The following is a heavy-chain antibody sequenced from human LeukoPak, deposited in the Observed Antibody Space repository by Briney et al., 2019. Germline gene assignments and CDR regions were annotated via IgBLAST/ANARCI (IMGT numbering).Heavy chain of an antibody. Sequence: SGPTLVKPTQTLTLTCTFSGFSLSTSGVGVGWIRQPPGKALEWLALIYWDDDKRYSPSLKSRLTITKDTSKNQVVLTMTNMDPVDTATYYCAHSALVTMVRGVHPLDYWGQGTLVTVSS. CDR2: IYWDDDK. CDR3: AHSALVTMVRGVHPLDY. D-gene: IGHD3-10*01. CDR1: GFSLSTSGVG. V-gene: IGHV2-5*02. J-gene: IGHJ4*02.